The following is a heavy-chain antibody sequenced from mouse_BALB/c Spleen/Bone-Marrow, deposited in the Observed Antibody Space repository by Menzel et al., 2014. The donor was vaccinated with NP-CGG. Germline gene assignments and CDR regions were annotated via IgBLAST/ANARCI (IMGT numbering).Heavy chain of an antibody. CDR1: GFTFTDYY. CDR2: IRNKANGYTT. J-gene: IGHJ2*01. V-gene: IGHV7-3*02. Sequence: EVKLVESGGGLVQPGDSLRLSCATSGFTFTDYYMNWVRQPPGKALEWLGSIRNKANGYTTEYSASVKGRFTISRDNSQSILYLQMNTLRAEDGATYYCARDRGLTYFDYWGQGTTLTVSS. D-gene: IGHD2-4*01. CDR3: ARDRGLTYFDY.